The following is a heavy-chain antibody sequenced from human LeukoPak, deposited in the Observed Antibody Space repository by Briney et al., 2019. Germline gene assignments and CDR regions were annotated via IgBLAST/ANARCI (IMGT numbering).Heavy chain of an antibody. D-gene: IGHD1-26*01. CDR2: INIDGATT. J-gene: IGHJ5*02. Sequence: GGSLRLSCAASGFTFSGYWMHWVRHAPGKGLEWVSRINIDGATTNYADSVKGRFTISRDNAKNTLHLQMNSLRADDTAVYYCVRGAVGTGVWFDPWGQGTLVTVSS. CDR1: GFTFSGYW. CDR3: VRGAVGTGVWFDP. V-gene: IGHV3-74*01.